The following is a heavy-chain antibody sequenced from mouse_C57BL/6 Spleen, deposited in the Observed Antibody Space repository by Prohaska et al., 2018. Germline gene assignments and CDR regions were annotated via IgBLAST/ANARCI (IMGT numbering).Heavy chain of an antibody. V-gene: IGHV1-80*01. D-gene: IGHD3-3*01. CDR2: IYPGDGDT. J-gene: IGHJ3*01. CDR1: GYAFSRYW. CDR3: ARDGDVAFAY. Sequence: QVQLQQYGAELVKPGASVKISCKASGYAFSRYWMNWVKQRPGKGLEWIGQIYPGDGDTNYNGKFKGKATLTADKSSSTAYMQISSLTSEDCAVYFCARDGDVAFAYWGQGTLVTVSA.